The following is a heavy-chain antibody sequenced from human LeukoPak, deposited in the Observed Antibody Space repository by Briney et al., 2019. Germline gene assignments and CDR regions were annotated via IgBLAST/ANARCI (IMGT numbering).Heavy chain of an antibody. J-gene: IGHJ4*02. CDR2: ISYDGSNK. V-gene: IGHV3-30*04. CDR1: GFTFSSYA. CDR3: VRQYYYDSSEIDY. D-gene: IGHD3-22*01. Sequence: GGSLRLSCAASGFTFSSYAMHWVRQAPGKGLEWVAVISYDGSNKFYADSVKGRFTISRDNSKNTLYLQMNSLRAEDTAVYYCVRQYYYDSSEIDYWGQGTLVTVSS.